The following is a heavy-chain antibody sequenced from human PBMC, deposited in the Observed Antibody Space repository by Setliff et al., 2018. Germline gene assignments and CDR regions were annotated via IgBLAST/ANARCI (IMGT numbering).Heavy chain of an antibody. CDR2: IYTSGST. CDR1: GGSFDTYY. D-gene: IGHD2-2*01. Sequence: PSETLSLTCSVYGGSFDTYYWSWIRQPAGEGLEWIGRIYTSGSTNYNPSLKRRVTISLEMSKNQFSLTLSSVTAADTAVYYCARARPATIAGVVPGVADFGIDVWGQGTTVTVSS. CDR3: ARARPATIAGVVPGVADFGIDV. V-gene: IGHV4-4*07. J-gene: IGHJ6*02.